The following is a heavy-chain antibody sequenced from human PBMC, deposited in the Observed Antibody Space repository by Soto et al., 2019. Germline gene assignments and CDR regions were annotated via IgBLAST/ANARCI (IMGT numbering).Heavy chain of an antibody. CDR3: ARGISPTVTSQIRYYYYGMDV. CDR2: INHSGST. Sequence: TSETLSLTCAAYGGSFSGYYWSWIRQPPGKGLEWIGEINHSGSTNYNPSLKGRVTISVDTSKNQFSLKLSSVTAADTAVYYCARGISPTVTSQIRYYYYGMDVWGQGTTVTVSS. V-gene: IGHV4-34*01. CDR1: GGSFSGYY. D-gene: IGHD4-4*01. J-gene: IGHJ6*02.